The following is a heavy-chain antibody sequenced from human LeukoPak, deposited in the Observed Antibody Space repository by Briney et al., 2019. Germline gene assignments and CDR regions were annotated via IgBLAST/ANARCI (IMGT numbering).Heavy chain of an antibody. CDR2: ISSSRNDI. CDR1: GFTFSTYN. Sequence: GGSLRLSCAASGFTFSTYNMNWVRQAPGKGLEWVSSISSSRNDIYYADSVKGRFTISRDNAKNSLYLQMNSLRAEDTAVYYCARDAGGFDPWGQGTLVTVSS. J-gene: IGHJ5*02. V-gene: IGHV3-21*01. CDR3: ARDAGGFDP. D-gene: IGHD3-10*01.